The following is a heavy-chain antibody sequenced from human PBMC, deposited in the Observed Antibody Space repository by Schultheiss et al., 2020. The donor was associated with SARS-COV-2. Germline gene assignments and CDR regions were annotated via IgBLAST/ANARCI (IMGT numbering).Heavy chain of an antibody. Sequence: GGSLRLSCAASGFTFDDYTMHWVRQAPGKGLEWVSAISGSGGSTYYADSVKGRFTISRDNSKNTLYLQMNSLRAEDTAVYYCAETYYYDSSGLTDAFDIWGQGTMVTVAS. CDR3: AETYYYDSSGLTDAFDI. J-gene: IGHJ3*02. D-gene: IGHD3-22*01. CDR1: GFTFDDYT. V-gene: IGHV3-23*01. CDR2: ISGSGGST.